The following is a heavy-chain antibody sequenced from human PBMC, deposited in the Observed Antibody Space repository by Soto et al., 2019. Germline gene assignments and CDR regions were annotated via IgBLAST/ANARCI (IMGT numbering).Heavy chain of an antibody. CDR1: GFTFGSYW. V-gene: IGHV3-74*01. CDR2: IPSDGTNT. Sequence: LRLSCAASGFTFGSYWMHWVRQAPGKGLVVVSRIPSDGTNTAYADSVKGRFTISRDNAQNMVYLQMNSLRAEDTAMYYCARDGGYGTPFDYCGQRALVTVSS. J-gene: IGHJ4*02. CDR3: ARDGGYGTPFDY. D-gene: IGHD5-12*01.